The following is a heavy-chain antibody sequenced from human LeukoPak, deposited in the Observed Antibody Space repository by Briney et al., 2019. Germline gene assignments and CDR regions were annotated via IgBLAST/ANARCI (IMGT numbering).Heavy chain of an antibody. CDR1: GGSISSGDYY. Sequence: SETLSLTCTVSGGSISSGDYYWSWLRQPPGKGLEWIGYIYYSGSTYYNPSLKSRVTISVDTSKNQFSLKLSSVTAADTAVYYCARADSSSWENNYYYYYYMDVWGKGTTVTVSS. CDR3: ARADSSSWENNYYYYYYMDV. V-gene: IGHV4-30-4*08. J-gene: IGHJ6*03. D-gene: IGHD6-13*01. CDR2: IYYSGST.